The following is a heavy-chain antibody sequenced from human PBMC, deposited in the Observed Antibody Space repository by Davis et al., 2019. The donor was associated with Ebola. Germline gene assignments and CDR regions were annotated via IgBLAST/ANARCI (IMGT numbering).Heavy chain of an antibody. D-gene: IGHD6-19*01. V-gene: IGHV4-59*11. CDR1: AGSISSHY. CDR3: ARDMAGKFDY. CDR2: ISNSGST. Sequence: PSETLSLTCTVSAGSISSHYWTWIRQPPGKGLEWIGYISNSGSTNYNPSLKSRVTMSVDTSKKQFSLKLSSVTAADTAVYYCARDMAGKFDYWGQGTLVTVSS. J-gene: IGHJ4*02.